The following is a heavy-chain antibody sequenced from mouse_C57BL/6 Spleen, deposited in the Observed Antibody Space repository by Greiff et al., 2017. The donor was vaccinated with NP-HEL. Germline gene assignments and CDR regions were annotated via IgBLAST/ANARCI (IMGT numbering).Heavy chain of an antibody. D-gene: IGHD2-2*01. Sequence: QVTLKVSGPGILQPSQSLSLTCSFSGFSLSTFGMGVGWIRPPSGKGLEWLAHIWWDDDKYYNPALKSRPTIAKDTSKNQVFLKIANVDTADTATYYCARIDDGYDGDYAMDYWGQGTSVTVSS. CDR3: ARIDDGYDGDYAMDY. CDR2: IWWDDDK. V-gene: IGHV8-8*01. CDR1: GFSLSTFGMG. J-gene: IGHJ4*01.